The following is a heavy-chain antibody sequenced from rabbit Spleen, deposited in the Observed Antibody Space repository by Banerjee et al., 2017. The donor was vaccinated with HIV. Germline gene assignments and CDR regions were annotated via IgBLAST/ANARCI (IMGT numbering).Heavy chain of an antibody. V-gene: IGHV1S40*01. CDR2: IELGSSGFT. CDR1: GVSFSVSSY. J-gene: IGHJ6*01. D-gene: IGHD1-1*01. CDR3: ARDTSSSFSSYGMDL. Sequence: QSLEESGGDLVKPGASLTLTCIASGVSFSVSSYMCWVRQAPGKGLEWIACIELGSSGFTYFASWAKGRFTISKTSSTTVTLHMTSLTAADTATYFCARDTSSSFSSYGMDLWGPGTLVTVS.